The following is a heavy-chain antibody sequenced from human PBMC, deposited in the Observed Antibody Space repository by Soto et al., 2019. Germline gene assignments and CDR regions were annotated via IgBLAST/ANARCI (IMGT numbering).Heavy chain of an antibody. CDR2: VFYTGRA. D-gene: IGHD4-4*01. V-gene: IGHV4-59*01. Sequence: TSETLSLTCTVSGGSLGSYYWSWIRQPPGRGLEWIGYVFYTGRANYNASLRSRVSISLGTSNYQFSLKLSSVTAADTAVYYCARDGDGRMTTNPYYYNGMDVWGPGTTVTVSS. CDR1: GGSLGSYY. CDR3: ARDGDGRMTTNPYYYNGMDV. J-gene: IGHJ6*02.